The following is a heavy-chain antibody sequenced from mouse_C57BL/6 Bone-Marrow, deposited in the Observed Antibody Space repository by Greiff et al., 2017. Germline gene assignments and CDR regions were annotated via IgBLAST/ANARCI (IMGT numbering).Heavy chain of an antibody. CDR3: TTYAIYYDYDAWFAY. V-gene: IGHV14-4*01. CDR1: GFNIKDDY. CDR2: IDPENGDT. Sequence: VQLQQSGAELVRPGASVKLSCTASGFNIKDDYMHWVKQRPEQGLEWIGWIDPENGDTEYASKFQGKATITADTSSTTAYLQLSSLTSEDTAVYYCTTYAIYYDYDAWFAYWGQGTLGTVSA. D-gene: IGHD2-4*01. J-gene: IGHJ3*01.